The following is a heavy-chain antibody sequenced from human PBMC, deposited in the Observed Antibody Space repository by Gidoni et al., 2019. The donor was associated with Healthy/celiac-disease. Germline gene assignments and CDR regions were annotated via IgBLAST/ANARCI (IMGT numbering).Heavy chain of an antibody. V-gene: IGHV4-39*01. J-gene: IGHJ5*02. Sequence: QLQLQESGPGLVKPSETLSLTCTVSGGSISSSSYYWGWIRQPPGKGLGWIGSIYYSGSTYYNPSLKSRVTISVDTSKNQFSLKLSSVTAADTAVYYCARHARIVVVVAATGWFDPRGQGTLVTVSS. CDR3: ARHARIVVVVAATGWFDP. D-gene: IGHD2-15*01. CDR1: GGSISSSSYY. CDR2: IYYSGST.